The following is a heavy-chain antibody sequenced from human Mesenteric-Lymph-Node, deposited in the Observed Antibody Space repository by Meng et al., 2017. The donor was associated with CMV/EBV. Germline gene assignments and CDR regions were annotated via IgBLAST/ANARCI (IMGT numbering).Heavy chain of an antibody. Sequence: SVKVSCKASGGTFSSYAISWVRQAPAQGLESMGGIIPIFGTPNYAQKFQGRVTITTDESTSTAYMELSSLRSEDTAVYYCATIGYCSTTICRTDSRYFDYWGQGTLVTVSS. J-gene: IGHJ4*02. CDR3: ATIGYCSTTICRTDSRYFDY. CDR2: IIPIFGTP. CDR1: GGTFSSYA. V-gene: IGHV1-69*05. D-gene: IGHD2-2*01.